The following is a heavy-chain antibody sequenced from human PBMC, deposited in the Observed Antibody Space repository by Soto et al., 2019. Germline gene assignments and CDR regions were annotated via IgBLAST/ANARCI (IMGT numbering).Heavy chain of an antibody. CDR3: ARELLWFGELSSYFDY. J-gene: IGHJ4*02. Sequence: QITLKESGPTLVNPTQTLTLTCTFSGFSLSTSGVGVGWIRQPPGKALEWLALIYWNDDKRYSPSLKSRLTITKDTSKDQVVLTMTNMDPVDTATYYCARELLWFGELSSYFDYWGQGTLVTVSS. D-gene: IGHD3-10*01. CDR2: IYWNDDK. CDR1: GFSLSTSGVG. V-gene: IGHV2-5*01.